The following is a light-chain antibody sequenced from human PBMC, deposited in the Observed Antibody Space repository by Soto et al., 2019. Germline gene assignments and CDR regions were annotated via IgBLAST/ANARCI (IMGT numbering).Light chain of an antibody. CDR3: QQYNNWPPIT. CDR1: QGITDD. J-gene: IGKJ5*01. V-gene: IGKV1-17*01. Sequence: DIQMTQSPSSLSASVGDRVTITCRASQGITDDLGWYPQKPRKAAKLLIYAASTLKSGVPSRLSGSGAGTEFTLNISSLQSEDFAVYYCQQYNNWPPITFGQGTRLEI. CDR2: AAS.